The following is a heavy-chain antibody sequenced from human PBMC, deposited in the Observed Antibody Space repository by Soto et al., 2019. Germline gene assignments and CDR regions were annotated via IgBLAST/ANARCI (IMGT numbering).Heavy chain of an antibody. CDR1: GFTFSSYE. V-gene: IGHV3-48*03. Sequence: PGGSLRLSCAASGFTFSSYEMNWVRQAPGKGLEWVSYISSSGSTIYYADSVKGRFTISRDNAKNSLYLQMNSLRAEDTDVYYCARDSGDYFDYWGQGTLVTVSS. CDR2: ISSSGSTI. CDR3: ARDSGDYFDY. J-gene: IGHJ4*02.